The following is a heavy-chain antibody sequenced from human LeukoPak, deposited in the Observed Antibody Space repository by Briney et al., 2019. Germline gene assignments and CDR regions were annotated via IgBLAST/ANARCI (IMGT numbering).Heavy chain of an antibody. J-gene: IGHJ4*02. D-gene: IGHD3-22*01. CDR1: GGSISSGGYY. CDR2: IYYSGST. Sequence: QVQLQESGPGQVKPSQTLSLTCTVSGGSISSGGYYWSWIRQHPGKGLEWIGYIYYSGSTYYNPSLKSRVTISVDTSKNQFSLKLSSVTAADTAVYYCVLDSSGYYFDYWGQGTLVTVSS. CDR3: VLDSSGYYFDY. V-gene: IGHV4-31*03.